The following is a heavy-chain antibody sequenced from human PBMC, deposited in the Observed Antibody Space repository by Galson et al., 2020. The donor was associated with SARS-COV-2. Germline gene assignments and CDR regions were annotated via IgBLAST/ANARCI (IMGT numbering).Heavy chain of an antibody. CDR1: GFIFSYYV. J-gene: IGHJ4*02. D-gene: IGHD2-8*01. CDR2: ISYDGTTK. V-gene: IGHV3-33*06. CDR3: VKEMYEHSFVYYFDS. Sequence: GESLKISCAPSGFIFSYYVVHWVRQAPGKGLEWVALISYDGTTKYYSDSVKGRFTISRDNSKNTLYLQMNSLRAEDTAVYYCVKEMYEHSFVYYFDSWGQGDLVTVSS.